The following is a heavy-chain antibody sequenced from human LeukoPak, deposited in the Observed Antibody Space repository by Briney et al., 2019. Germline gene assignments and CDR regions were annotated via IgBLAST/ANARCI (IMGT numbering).Heavy chain of an antibody. CDR2: IYYSGST. V-gene: IGHV4-59*12. Sequence: SETLSLTCTVSGGSISSYYWSWIRQPPGKGLEWIGYIYYSGSTNYNPSLKSRVTISVDTSKNQFSLKLSSVTAADTAVYYCASEPYYYDSSGSEFDPWGQGTLVTVSS. CDR3: ASEPYYYDSSGSEFDP. CDR1: GGSISSYY. J-gene: IGHJ5*02. D-gene: IGHD3-22*01.